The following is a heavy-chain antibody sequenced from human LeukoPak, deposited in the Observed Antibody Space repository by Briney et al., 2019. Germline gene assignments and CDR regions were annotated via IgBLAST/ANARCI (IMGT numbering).Heavy chain of an antibody. D-gene: IGHD3-10*01. CDR3: AKELHGSGNYAFDY. CDR2: VSVNGGTT. Sequence: GGSLRLSCAASGFTFSSCVLSWVRQAPGKGLEWVSTVSVNGGTTYYADSVKGRFTISRDNSKNTLYLQMNSLRAEDTAVYFCAKELHGSGNYAFDYWGQGTLVTVSS. V-gene: IGHV3-23*01. CDR1: GFTFSSCV. J-gene: IGHJ4*02.